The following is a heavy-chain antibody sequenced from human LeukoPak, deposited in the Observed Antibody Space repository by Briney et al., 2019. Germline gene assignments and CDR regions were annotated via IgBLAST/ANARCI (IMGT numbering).Heavy chain of an antibody. CDR2: ISWNSGGI. D-gene: IGHD6-6*01. V-gene: IGHV3-9*01. CDR3: AKSSSSSDYYYYMDV. Sequence: SGGSLRLSCAASGFTFDDYAMHWVRQAPGKGLEWVSGISWNSGGIGYADSVKGRFTISRDNAKNSLYLQMNSLRAEDTALYYCAKSSSSSDYYYYMDVWGKGTTVTVSS. J-gene: IGHJ6*03. CDR1: GFTFDDYA.